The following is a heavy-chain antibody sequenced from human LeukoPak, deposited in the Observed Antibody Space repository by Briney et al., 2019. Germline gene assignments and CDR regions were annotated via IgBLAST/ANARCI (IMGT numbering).Heavy chain of an antibody. D-gene: IGHD3-22*01. J-gene: IGHJ4*02. Sequence: GALVKVSCKASGYTFTTYHLHWVRQAPGQGLEWMGIINPSGGSTSYAQRFQGRVTMTRDTSTSTVYMELSSLRSEDTAVYYCARDKSGHYYDSSGQLDYWGQGTLVTVSS. CDR2: INPSGGST. V-gene: IGHV1-46*01. CDR3: ARDKSGHYYDSSGQLDY. CDR1: GYTFTTYH.